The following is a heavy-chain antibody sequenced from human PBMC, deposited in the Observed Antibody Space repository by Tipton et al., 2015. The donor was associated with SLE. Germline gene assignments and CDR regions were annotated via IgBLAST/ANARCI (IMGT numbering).Heavy chain of an antibody. V-gene: IGHV5-51*01. J-gene: IGHJ3*02. CDR2: IYPGDSDT. Sequence: QSGAEVKKPGESLTISCKGSGYTFTSNWIAWVRQMPGKGLEWMGIIYPGDSDTRYSPSFQGQITISADMSIRTAYLQWSSLKASDTAMYYCARQGESGIVGAIDVFDIWGQGTRVTVSS. D-gene: IGHD1-26*01. CDR3: ARQGESGIVGAIDVFDI. CDR1: GYTFTSNW.